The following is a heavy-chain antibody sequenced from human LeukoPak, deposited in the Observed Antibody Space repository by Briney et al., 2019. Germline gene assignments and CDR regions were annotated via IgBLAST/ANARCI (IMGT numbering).Heavy chain of an antibody. J-gene: IGHJ4*02. CDR2: IYHSATT. D-gene: IGHD6-13*01. V-gene: IGHV4-59*08. CDR1: SGSISSSY. CDR3: ARMAAAGPFDY. Sequence: PSETLSLTCTVSSGSISSSYWSWIRRPPGKGLEWIGHIYHSATTNYSPSLKSRVTISLETSKNQFSLKLSSVTAADTAVYYCARMAAAGPFDYWGQGTLVTVSS.